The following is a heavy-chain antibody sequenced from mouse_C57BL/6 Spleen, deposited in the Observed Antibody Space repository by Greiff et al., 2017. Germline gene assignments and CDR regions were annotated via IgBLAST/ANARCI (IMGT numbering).Heavy chain of an antibody. CDR2: IYPGDGDT. J-gene: IGHJ2*01. V-gene: IGHV1-82*01. D-gene: IGHD2-1*01. CDR3: ARKGDYGNYPLDY. CDR1: GYAFSSSW. Sequence: QVQLQQSGPELVKPGASVKISCKASGYAFSSSWMNWVKQRPGKGLEWIGRIYPGDGDTNYNGKFKGKATLTADKSSSTASMQLSSLTSEDSAVYFCARKGDYGNYPLDYWGQGTTLTVSS.